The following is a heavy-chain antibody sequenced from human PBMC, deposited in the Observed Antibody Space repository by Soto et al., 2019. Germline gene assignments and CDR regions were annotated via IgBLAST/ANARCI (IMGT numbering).Heavy chain of an antibody. CDR2: ISAYNGNT. J-gene: IGHJ4*02. D-gene: IGHD3-10*01. Sequence: ASVKVSCKASGYTFTSYGISWVRQAPGQGLEWMGWISAYNGNTNYAQKLQGRVTMTTDTSTSTAYMELRSLRSDDTAVYYCARVELWFGEKNLRHLDYWGQGTLVTAPQ. CDR3: ARVELWFGEKNLRHLDY. CDR1: GYTFTSYG. V-gene: IGHV1-18*01.